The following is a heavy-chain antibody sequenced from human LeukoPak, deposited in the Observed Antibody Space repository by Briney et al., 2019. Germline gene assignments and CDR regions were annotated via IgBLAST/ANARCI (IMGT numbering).Heavy chain of an antibody. J-gene: IGHJ4*02. CDR1: GFTFSSYE. D-gene: IGHD3-3*01. V-gene: IGHV3-48*03. CDR3: ARDREDYDFWSGYYTAFDY. CDR2: ISSSGSTI. Sequence: PGGSLRLSCAASGFTFSSYEINWVRQAPGKGLEWVSYISSSGSTIYYADSVKGRFTSSRDNAKNSLYLQMNSLRGEDTAVYYCARDREDYDFWSGYYTAFDYWGQGTLVTVSS.